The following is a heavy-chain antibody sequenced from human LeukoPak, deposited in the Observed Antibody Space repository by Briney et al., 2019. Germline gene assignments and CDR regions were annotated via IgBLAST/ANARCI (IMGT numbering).Heavy chain of an antibody. J-gene: IGHJ4*02. CDR1: GFTFSSYA. V-gene: IGHV3-23*01. CDR3: AKLGPRYCSSTSCYDY. Sequence: PGGSLRLSCAASGFTFSSYAISWVRHAPGKGLEWVSAISGSGGSTYYADSVKGRFTISRDNSKNTLYLQMNSLRAEDTAVYYCAKLGPRYCSSTSCYDYWGQGTLVTVSS. CDR2: ISGSGGST. D-gene: IGHD2-2*01.